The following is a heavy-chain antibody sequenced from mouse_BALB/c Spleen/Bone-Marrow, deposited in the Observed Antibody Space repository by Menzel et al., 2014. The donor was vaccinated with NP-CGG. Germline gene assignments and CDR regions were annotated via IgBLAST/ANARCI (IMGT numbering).Heavy chain of an antibody. J-gene: IGHJ3*01. D-gene: IGHD1-1*01. Sequence: EVQLVESGGVLVKPGGSLKLSCAASGFTFSTYAMPWVSQSPEQRLEWVAEISSGGSYTYYPDTVMGRFTISRDNAKNTLYLEKSSLRSEDTAMYYCARDGYGSSDWGQGTLVAVSA. CDR1: GFTFSTYA. V-gene: IGHV5-9-4*01. CDR2: ISSGGSYT. CDR3: ARDGYGSSD.